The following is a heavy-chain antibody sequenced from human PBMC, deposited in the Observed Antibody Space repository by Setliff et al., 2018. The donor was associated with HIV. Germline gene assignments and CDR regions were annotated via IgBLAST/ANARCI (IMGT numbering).Heavy chain of an antibody. Sequence: PSETLSLTCPVSGGSISNYYWSWIRQPPGKGLEWIGYIYTSGSTDYTPSLKSRVTISVDTSKNQFSLKLSSVTAADTAVYYCARGGVLRYFDWAYWGQGTLVTVSS. CDR1: GGSISNYY. D-gene: IGHD3-9*01. J-gene: IGHJ4*02. V-gene: IGHV4-4*08. CDR2: IYTSGST. CDR3: ARGGVLRYFDWAY.